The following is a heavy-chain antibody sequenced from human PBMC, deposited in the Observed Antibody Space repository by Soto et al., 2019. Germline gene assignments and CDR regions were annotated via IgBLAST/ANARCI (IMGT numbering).Heavy chain of an antibody. CDR2: IYSGGST. CDR3: ARVIAAARKYNWFDP. CDR1: GFTVSSNY. D-gene: IGHD6-13*01. Sequence: GGSLSLSCAPSGFTVSSNYMSWVRQAPGKGLEWVSVIYSGGSTYYADSVKGRFTISRDNSKNTLYLQMNSLRAEDTAVYYCARVIAAARKYNWFDPWGQGTLVTVSS. V-gene: IGHV3-66*01. J-gene: IGHJ5*02.